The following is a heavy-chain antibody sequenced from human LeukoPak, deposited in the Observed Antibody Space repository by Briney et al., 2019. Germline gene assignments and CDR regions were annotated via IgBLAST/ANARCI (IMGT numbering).Heavy chain of an antibody. J-gene: IGHJ4*02. Sequence: PGGSLRLSCAASGFTFSSYGMSWVRQAPGKGLQWISYITSSSDTIYYADSVRGRFTISRDNAKSSLYLQMNSLRAEDTAVYYCARNFQRPVSGYSYYFDFWGQGTLVTVSS. V-gene: IGHV3-48*01. CDR2: ITSSSDTI. D-gene: IGHD3-22*01. CDR3: ARNFQRPVSGYSYYFDF. CDR1: GFTFSSYG.